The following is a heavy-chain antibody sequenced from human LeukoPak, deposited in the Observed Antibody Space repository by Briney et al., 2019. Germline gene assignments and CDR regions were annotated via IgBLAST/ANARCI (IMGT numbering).Heavy chain of an antibody. J-gene: IGHJ4*02. D-gene: IGHD3-3*01. CDR2: IFHSGST. CDR1: GGSICIGGDY. Sequence: PSETLSVTSTVSGGSICIGGDYWTWIRQHPGKGLEWIGYIFHSGSTHYNPSLESRVTISVDTSKNQFSLNLSSVTAADTAVYYCARQYYDFWSRLTYYFDDWGQGTLVTVSS. V-gene: IGHV4-31*03. CDR3: ARQYYDFWSRLTYYFDD.